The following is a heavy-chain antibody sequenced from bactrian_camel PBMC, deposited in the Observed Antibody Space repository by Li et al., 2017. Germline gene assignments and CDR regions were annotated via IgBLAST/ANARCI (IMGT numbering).Heavy chain of an antibody. V-gene: IGHV3S53*01. CDR3: AADRFLGDKGGCPPPVVGDNF. CDR2: LDVSGYG. J-gene: IGHJ4*01. Sequence: HVQLVESGGGSVQAGGSLRLSCTASGDIVTMHCMGYFRQAPGEEREWVAALDVSGYGGVADSVKGRFTISRDNAKNTLFLQMDDLKPEDTAMYYCAADRFLGDKGGCPPPVVGDNFWGQGTQVTVS. CDR1: GDIVTMHC. D-gene: IGHD5*01.